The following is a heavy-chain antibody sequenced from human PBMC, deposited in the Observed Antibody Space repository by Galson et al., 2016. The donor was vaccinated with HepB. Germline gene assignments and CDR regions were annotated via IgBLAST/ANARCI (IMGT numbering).Heavy chain of an antibody. V-gene: IGHV4-59*13. J-gene: IGHJ6*02. D-gene: IGHD1-1*01. CDR3: ARDNGYPGGMDV. CDR1: GGSISTYY. CDR2: ISYRGST. Sequence: SETLSLTCTVSGGSISTYYWSWIRQPPGKGLEWIGYISYRGSTNYNPSLKSRVTISLDTSMNQFSLNLSSVTAADMAVFYCARDNGYPGGMDVWGQGTTVLVSS.